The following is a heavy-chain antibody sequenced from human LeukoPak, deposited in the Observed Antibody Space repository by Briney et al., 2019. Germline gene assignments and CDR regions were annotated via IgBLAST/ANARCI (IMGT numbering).Heavy chain of an antibody. D-gene: IGHD6-19*01. CDR2: ITGNGATT. J-gene: IGHJ4*02. CDR1: GFSFSNYG. V-gene: IGHV3-23*01. Sequence: GGTQRLSCAASGFSFSNYGMNWVRQAPGKGLEWVSGITGNGATTYYADPVKGRFTISRDNSRNTVYLQMDSLRAEDTAVYYCARANGWYLRNYFDYWGQGILVTVSS. CDR3: ARANGWYLRNYFDY.